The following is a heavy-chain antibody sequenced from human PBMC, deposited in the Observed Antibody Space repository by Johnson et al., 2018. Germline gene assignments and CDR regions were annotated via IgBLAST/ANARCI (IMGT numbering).Heavy chain of an antibody. CDR3: AKEGWFGGNYYYYYMDV. Sequence: VQLVQSGGGLVQPGRSLRLSCAASGFSLDDYAMHWVRQAPGKGLEWVSGISGNSGSIGYADPVKGRFTISRDNAKNSLYLQMNSLRAEDTALYYCAKEGWFGGNYYYYYMDVWGKGTTVTVSS. D-gene: IGHD3-10*01. J-gene: IGHJ6*03. CDR1: GFSLDDYA. V-gene: IGHV3-9*01. CDR2: ISGNSGSI.